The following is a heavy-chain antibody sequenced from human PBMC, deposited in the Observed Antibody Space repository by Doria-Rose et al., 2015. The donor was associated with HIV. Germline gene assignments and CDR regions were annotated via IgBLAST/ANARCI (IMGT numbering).Heavy chain of an antibody. CDR2: IFSDDER. CDR3: ARIKSSRWYHKYYFDF. Sequence: QVQLVQSGPVLVKPTETLTLTCTVSGVSLSSPGMGVSWIRQPPGKALEWLANIFSDDERYYKTSLKSRLTISRGTSKSQVVLTMTDMDPVDTATYYCARIKSSRWYHKYYFDFRGQGTLVIVSA. CDR1: GVSLSSPGMG. D-gene: IGHD6-13*01. J-gene: IGHJ4*02. V-gene: IGHV2-26*01.